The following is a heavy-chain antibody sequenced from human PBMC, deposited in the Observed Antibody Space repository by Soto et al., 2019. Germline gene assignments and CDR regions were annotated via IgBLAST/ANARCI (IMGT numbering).Heavy chain of an antibody. CDR2: ISAYNGNP. Sequence: QVQLVQSGAEVKKPGASEKVSCKASGYTFTSHGISWVRQAPGQGLEWMGWISAYNGNPNYAQKLQGRVTMTTDTATSTAYMELRSLRSADPAVYCCARERRIVEPFDYWGRGTLVTVAA. J-gene: IGHJ4*02. V-gene: IGHV1-18*01. CDR1: GYTFTSHG. D-gene: IGHD2-15*01. CDR3: ARERRIVEPFDY.